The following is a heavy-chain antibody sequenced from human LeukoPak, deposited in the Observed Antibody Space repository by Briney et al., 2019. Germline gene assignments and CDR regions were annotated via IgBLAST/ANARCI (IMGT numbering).Heavy chain of an antibody. Sequence: PSETLSLTCTVSSDSINSGNYYWNWIRQPAGKGLEWIGRIYSSGSTNYNPSLKSRVTMSVDTSKNQFSLKLSSVTAADTAVYYCAGYDILTGYYLPRGGDAFDIWGQGTMVTVSS. J-gene: IGHJ3*02. CDR2: IYSSGST. V-gene: IGHV4-61*02. D-gene: IGHD3-9*01. CDR1: SDSINSGNYY. CDR3: AGYDILTGYYLPRGGDAFDI.